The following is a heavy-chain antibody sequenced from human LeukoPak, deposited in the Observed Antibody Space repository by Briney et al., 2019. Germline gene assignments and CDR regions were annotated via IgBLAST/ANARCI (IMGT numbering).Heavy chain of an antibody. J-gene: IGHJ6*02. D-gene: IGHD3-10*01. V-gene: IGHV4-31*03. CDR2: IYYSGST. CDR3: ARLAGSGSFYYGMDV. Sequence: PSETLSLTCTVSGGSISSGGYYWSWIRQHPGKGLEWIGYIYYSGSTYYNPSLKSRVTISVDTSKNQFSLKLSSVTAADTAVYYCARLAGSGSFYYGMDVWGQGTTVTVSS. CDR1: GGSISSGGYY.